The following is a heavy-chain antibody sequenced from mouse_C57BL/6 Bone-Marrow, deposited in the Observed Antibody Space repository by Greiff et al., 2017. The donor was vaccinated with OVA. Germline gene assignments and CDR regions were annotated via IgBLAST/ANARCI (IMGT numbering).Heavy chain of an antibody. V-gene: IGHV14-4*01. CDR2: IDPENGDT. CDR3: TSYFRYFDV. D-gene: IGHD2-10*01. Sequence: EVQLQQSGAELVRPGASVKLSCTASGFTIKDDYMHWVKQRPEQGLEWIGWIDPENGDTEYASKFQGKATITADTSSNTAYLQLSSLTSEDTAVYYCTSYFRYFDVWGTGTTVTVSS. J-gene: IGHJ1*03. CDR1: GFTIKDDY.